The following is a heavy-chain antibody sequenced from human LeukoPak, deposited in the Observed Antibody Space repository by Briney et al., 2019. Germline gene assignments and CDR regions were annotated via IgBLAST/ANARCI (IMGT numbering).Heavy chain of an antibody. CDR1: GGSDSSSSYF. D-gene: IGHD2-15*01. V-gene: IGHV4-39*07. CDR2: IHYIGST. J-gene: IGHJ3*02. Sequence: PSETLSLTCSVSGGSDSSSSYFWGWIRQPPGKGLEWIGSIHYIGSTYYNPSLKSRVTISVDKSKNQFSLKLSSVTAADTAVYYCARDGVVAATLAFDIWGQGTMVTVSS. CDR3: ARDGVVAATLAFDI.